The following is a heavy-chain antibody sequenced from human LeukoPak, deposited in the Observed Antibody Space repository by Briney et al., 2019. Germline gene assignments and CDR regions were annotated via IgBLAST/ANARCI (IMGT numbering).Heavy chain of an antibody. CDR2: ISYDGSNK. Sequence: GSSLRLSCAASGFTFSSYAMHWVRQAPGKGLEWVAVISYDGSNKYYADSVKGRFTISRDNAKNTLYLLMTNLRTEDTALYYCAKDTGYSTAYYMDVWGKGTTVTVSS. CDR1: GFTFSSYA. V-gene: IGHV3-30*04. CDR3: AKDTGYSTAYYMDV. J-gene: IGHJ6*03. D-gene: IGHD5-24*01.